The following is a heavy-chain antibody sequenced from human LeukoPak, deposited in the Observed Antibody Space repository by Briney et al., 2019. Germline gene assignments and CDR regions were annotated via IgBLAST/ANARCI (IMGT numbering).Heavy chain of an antibody. CDR3: AKGRIAAASTIWFDP. Sequence: GGSLRLSCATSGFTFSSYAMNWVRQAPGKGLEWVSVVSGSGTTTYYADSVKGRFTISRDNSKNTLYLQMNSLRSEDTAVYYCAKGRIAAASTIWFDPWGQGTLVTVPP. V-gene: IGHV3-23*01. D-gene: IGHD6-13*01. J-gene: IGHJ5*02. CDR1: GFTFSSYA. CDR2: VSGSGTTT.